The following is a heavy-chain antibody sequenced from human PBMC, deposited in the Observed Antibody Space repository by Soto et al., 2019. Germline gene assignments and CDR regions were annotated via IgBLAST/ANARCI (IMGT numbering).Heavy chain of an antibody. CDR2: VYYSGSP. CDR1: GDSISPYY. J-gene: IGHJ4*02. CDR3: ARDVSPTY. Sequence: SETLSLTCIVSGDSISPYYWTWIRQPPGKGPEWIGHVYYSGSPNYNPSLKSRVTISVDTSKSQFSLNLSSVTAADTAVYYCARDVSPTYWGQGMLVTVSS. V-gene: IGHV4-59*01.